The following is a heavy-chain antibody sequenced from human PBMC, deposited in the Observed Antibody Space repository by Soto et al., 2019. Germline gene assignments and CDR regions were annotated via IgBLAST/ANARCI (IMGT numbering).Heavy chain of an antibody. D-gene: IGHD1-26*01. CDR1: GYTFTSYG. Sequence: ASVKVSCKASGYTFTSYGISWVRQAPGQGLEWMGWISAYNGNTNYAQKLQGRVTMTTDTSTSTAYMELRSLRSDDTAVYYCAREPRYSGSYDFDYWGQGTLVTVSS. CDR2: ISAYNGNT. CDR3: AREPRYSGSYDFDY. J-gene: IGHJ4*02. V-gene: IGHV1-18*01.